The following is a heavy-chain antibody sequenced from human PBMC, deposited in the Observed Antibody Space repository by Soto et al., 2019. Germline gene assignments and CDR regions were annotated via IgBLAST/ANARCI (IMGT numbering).Heavy chain of an antibody. Sequence: QVQLVQSGAEVKKPGASVKVSCKASGYTFTNYSMHWVRQAPGQRLEWMGWINTDNGKTRDSQRFQDRVTLTADTSENTSYMELRGLTHEDTAVYYCARAGNCNSTTCFSGWLDPWGQGTLVTVSS. D-gene: IGHD2-2*01. CDR3: ARAGNCNSTTCFSGWLDP. CDR2: INTDNGKT. V-gene: IGHV1-3*04. CDR1: GYTFTNYS. J-gene: IGHJ5*02.